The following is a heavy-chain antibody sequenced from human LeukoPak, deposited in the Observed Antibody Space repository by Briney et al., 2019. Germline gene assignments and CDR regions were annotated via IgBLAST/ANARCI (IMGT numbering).Heavy chain of an antibody. CDR1: AGTFSSYA. CDR3: ARDPLSSVGATIGDFHH. D-gene: IGHD1-26*01. Sequence: SVKVSCKASAGTFSSYAISWVRQAPGQGLEWMGRIIPIFGTANYAQKFQGRVTITTDESTSTAYMELSSLRSEDTAVYYCARDPLSSVGATIGDFHHWGQGTLVTVSS. CDR2: IIPIFGTA. V-gene: IGHV1-69*05. J-gene: IGHJ1*01.